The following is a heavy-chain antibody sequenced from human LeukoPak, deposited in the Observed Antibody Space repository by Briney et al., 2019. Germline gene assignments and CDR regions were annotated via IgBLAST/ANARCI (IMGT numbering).Heavy chain of an antibody. V-gene: IGHV3-11*01. D-gene: IGHD6-13*01. CDR1: GFDLSDYY. J-gene: IGHJ4*02. Sequence: MTGGSLRLSCVVSGFDLSDYYMSWIRQAPGKGLEWISYISSSGGNIYFADSVKGRFTMSRDNARGSMYLKMNSLRADDTAIYYCARSRDYFDYWGQGTLVTVSS. CDR3: ARSRDYFDY. CDR2: ISSSGGNI.